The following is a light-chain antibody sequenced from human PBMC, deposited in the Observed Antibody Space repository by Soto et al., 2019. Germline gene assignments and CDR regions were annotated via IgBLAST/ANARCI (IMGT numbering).Light chain of an antibody. CDR2: DVR. CDR3: TSYTSSSTLYV. J-gene: IGLJ1*01. Sequence: HSDLTQPACLSGSHGRSLTISRSGTSSDVGGYNYVSWYQQHPGKAPKLMIYDVRNRASGASNRFSGSKSGNTASLTISGLQAEDEADYYCTSYTSSSTLYVFGTGTKVTVL. CDR1: SSDVGGYNY. V-gene: IGLV2-14*01.